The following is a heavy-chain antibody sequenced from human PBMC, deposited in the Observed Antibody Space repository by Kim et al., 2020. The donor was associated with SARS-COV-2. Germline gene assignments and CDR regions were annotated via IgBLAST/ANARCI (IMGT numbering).Heavy chain of an antibody. J-gene: IGHJ5*02. D-gene: IGHD1-26*01. CDR1: GFTFNDFV. V-gene: IGHV3-23*01. CDR2: ISGRGGVK. CDR3: VKDRPLYDSNSRYYGTGFDH. Sequence: GGSLRLSCAASGFTFNDFVMSWVRQAPGKGLEWVSDISGRGGVKHYTDSVKGRFTISRDNSQDTLYLQMDSLRAEDTAVYFCVKDRPLYDSNSRYYGTGFDHWGQGTLVTVSS.